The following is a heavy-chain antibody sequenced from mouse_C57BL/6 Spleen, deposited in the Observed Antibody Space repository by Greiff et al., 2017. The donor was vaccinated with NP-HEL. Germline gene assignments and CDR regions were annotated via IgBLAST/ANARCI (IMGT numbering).Heavy chain of an antibody. CDR2: IDPSDSYT. V-gene: IGHV1-50*01. CDR3: ARSKGNYVPFAY. CDR1: GYTFTSYW. D-gene: IGHD2-1*01. Sequence: QVQLQQPGAELVKPGASVKLSCKASGYTFTSYWMQWVKQRPGQGLEWIGEIDPSDSYTNYNQKFKGKATLTVDTSSSTADMQLSSLTSEDSAVYYCARSKGNYVPFAYWGQGTLVTVSA. J-gene: IGHJ3*01.